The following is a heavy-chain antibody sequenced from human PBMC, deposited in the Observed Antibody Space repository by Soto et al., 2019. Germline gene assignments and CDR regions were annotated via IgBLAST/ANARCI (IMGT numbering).Heavy chain of an antibody. V-gene: IGHV1-18*01. J-gene: IGHJ5*02. CDR1: GYTFTSYG. Sequence: GASVKVSCKASGYTFTSYGISWVRQAPGQGLERMGWISAYNGNTNYAQKLQGRVTMTTDTSTSTAYMELRSLRSDDTAVYYCARDAAFITGTTSDWFDPWGQGTLVTVSS. D-gene: IGHD1-7*01. CDR2: ISAYNGNT. CDR3: ARDAAFITGTTSDWFDP.